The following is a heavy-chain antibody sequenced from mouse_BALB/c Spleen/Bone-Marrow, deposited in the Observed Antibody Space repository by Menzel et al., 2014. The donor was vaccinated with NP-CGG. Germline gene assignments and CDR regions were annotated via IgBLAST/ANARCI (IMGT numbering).Heavy chain of an antibody. CDR2: IYPGSGHT. V-gene: IGHV1-77*01. CDR3: ARREYGNGGFAY. J-gene: IGHJ3*01. CDR1: GYTFTDYY. D-gene: IGHD2-10*02. Sequence: VKLVESGAELARLGASVKLSCKASGYTFTDYYINWVKQRTGQGLEWIGEIYPGSGHTYYNEKFKGKATLTADKSSSTAYMQLSSLTSEDSAVYFCARREYGNGGFAYWGQGTLVTVSA.